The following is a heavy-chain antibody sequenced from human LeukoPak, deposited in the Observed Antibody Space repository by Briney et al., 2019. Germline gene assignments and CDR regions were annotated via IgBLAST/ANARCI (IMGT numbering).Heavy chain of an antibody. CDR3: AKDQKYCSSSNWQLGPRGYYYYYGMDV. J-gene: IGHJ6*04. D-gene: IGHD2-2*01. V-gene: IGHV3-23*01. Sequence: GASLSLSCAASGFTFSIYAMKWVRHAPGKGLECVSCIISSGGSTYYADCVKGRFTISRDNSKNTLYLQMNSLRAEDTAQYYCAKDQKYCSSSNWQLGPRGYYYYYGMDVWGKGTTVTVSS. CDR2: IISSGGST. CDR1: GFTFSIYA.